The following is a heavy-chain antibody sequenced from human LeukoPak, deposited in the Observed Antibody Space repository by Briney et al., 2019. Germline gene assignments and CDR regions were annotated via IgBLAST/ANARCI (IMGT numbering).Heavy chain of an antibody. CDR2: IIDVGGT. CDR3: ARDPSWYSGSYAGVY. V-gene: IGHV3-23*01. D-gene: IGHD1-26*01. Sequence: PGGSLRLSCAVSGSTLTEHAWSWVRQAPGEGLEWVSGIIDVGGTYYADSVKGRFTISRDNAKNSLYLQMNSLRAEDTAVYYCARDPSWYSGSYAGVYWGQGTLVTVSS. CDR1: GSTLTEHA. J-gene: IGHJ4*02.